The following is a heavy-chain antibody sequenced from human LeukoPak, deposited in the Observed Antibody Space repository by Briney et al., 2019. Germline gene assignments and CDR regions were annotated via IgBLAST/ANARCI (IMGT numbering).Heavy chain of an antibody. CDR2: INPNSGGT. CDR1: GYTFTGYY. Sequence: WASVKVSCKASGYTFTGYYMHWVRQAPGQGVEWMGWINPNSGGTNYAQKFQGRVTMTRDTSISTAYMELSRLRSDDTAVYYCARGYSSGWYLIHWGQGTLVTVSS. J-gene: IGHJ4*02. V-gene: IGHV1-2*02. D-gene: IGHD6-19*01. CDR3: ARGYSSGWYLIH.